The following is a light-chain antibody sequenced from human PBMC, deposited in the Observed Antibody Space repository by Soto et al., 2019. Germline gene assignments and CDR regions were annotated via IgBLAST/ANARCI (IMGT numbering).Light chain of an antibody. CDR3: AAWDDSLNGYV. J-gene: IGLJ1*01. CDR1: NSNIGTNA. CDR2: NNN. Sequence: LPHAPPASGTRGPRGHIPCSGGNSNIGTNAVNWYQQLPGTAPKLLIYNNNQRPSGVPDRFSGSKSGTSASLAISGLQSEDEADYYCAAWDDSLNGYVFGTGTRSPS. V-gene: IGLV1-44*01.